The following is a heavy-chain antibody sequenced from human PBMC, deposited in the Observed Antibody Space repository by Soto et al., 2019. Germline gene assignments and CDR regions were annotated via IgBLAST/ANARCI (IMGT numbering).Heavy chain of an antibody. J-gene: IGHJ6*03. CDR3: ARGAGCSSTSCYYYYYYMDV. D-gene: IGHD2-2*01. Sequence: QVQLQQWGAGLLKPSETLSLTCAVYGGSFSGYYWSWIRQPPGKGLEWIGEINHSGSTNYNPSLKGRVTISVDTSKNQFSLKLRSVTAAETAVYYCARGAGCSSTSCYYYYYYMDVWGKGTTVTVSS. V-gene: IGHV4-34*01. CDR2: INHSGST. CDR1: GGSFSGYY.